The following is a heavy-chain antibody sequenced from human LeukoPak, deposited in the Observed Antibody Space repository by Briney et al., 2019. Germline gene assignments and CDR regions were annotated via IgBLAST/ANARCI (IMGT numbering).Heavy chain of an antibody. V-gene: IGHV1-58*02. D-gene: IGHD2-2*01. Sequence: VASVKVSCKASGLTFTSSAMQWVRQARGQRLEWIGWIVVGSGNTNYAQKFQERVTITRDMSTSTAYMELSSLRSEDTAVCYCARDVVPAAIDYYYYGMDVWGQGTTVTVSS. CDR2: IVVGSGNT. CDR1: GLTFTSSA. J-gene: IGHJ6*02. CDR3: ARDVVPAAIDYYYYGMDV.